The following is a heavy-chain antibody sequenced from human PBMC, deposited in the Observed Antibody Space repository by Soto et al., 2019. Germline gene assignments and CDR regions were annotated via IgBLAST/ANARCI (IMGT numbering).Heavy chain of an antibody. J-gene: IGHJ4*02. CDR1: GGSISSSSYY. V-gene: IGHV4-39*07. CDR3: ARGGCSGGSCQALDY. CDR2: IYYSGST. Sequence: PSETLSLTCTVSGGSISSSSYYWGWIRQPPGKGLEWIGSIYYSGSTYYNPSLKSRVTISVDTSKNQFSLKLNSVTAADTAVYFCARGGCSGGSCQALDYWGRGTLVTVSS. D-gene: IGHD2-15*01.